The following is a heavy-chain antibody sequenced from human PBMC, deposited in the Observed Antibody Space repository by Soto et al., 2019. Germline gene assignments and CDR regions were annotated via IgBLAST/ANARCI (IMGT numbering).Heavy chain of an antibody. D-gene: IGHD5-18*01. V-gene: IGHV3-23*01. CDR2: ASFSGERT. CDR1: GFTFSSYA. Sequence: EVQLLESGGGLVQSGGSLRLSCAASGFTFSSYAMTWVRQAPGKGLEWLSAASFSGERTYYADSVKGRFTISRDNSKNTLYLQMNSLRAEDTATYYCARGRVQLWSYDTYDIWGQGTMVTVSS. CDR3: ARGRVQLWSYDTYDI. J-gene: IGHJ3*02.